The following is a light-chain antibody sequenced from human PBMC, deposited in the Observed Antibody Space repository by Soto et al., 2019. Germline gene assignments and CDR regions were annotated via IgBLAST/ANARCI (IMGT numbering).Light chain of an antibody. CDR2: GAS. J-gene: IGKJ2*03. CDR1: QSISTY. CDR3: QQSYSTPMYS. Sequence: DIQMTQSPSSLSASVGDRVTITCRASQSISTYLSWYQLKPGTAPKVLIYGASSLQSGVPSRFSGSGSGTDFTLTISSLQPEDSATYYWQQSYSTPMYSFGQGTKLEIK. V-gene: IGKV1-39*01.